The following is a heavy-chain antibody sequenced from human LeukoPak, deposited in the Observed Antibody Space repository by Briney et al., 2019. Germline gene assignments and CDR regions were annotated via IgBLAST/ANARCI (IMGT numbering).Heavy chain of an antibody. J-gene: IGHJ6*03. CDR1: GFTFSSYG. V-gene: IGHV3-30*02. CDR2: IRYDGSNK. D-gene: IGHD2-15*01. CDR3: AKVVRGYCSGGSCPEPYYYYYYMDV. Sequence: PGGSLTLSCAASGFTFSSYGMHWVRQAPGKGLEWVAFIRYDGSNKYYADSVKGRFTISRDNSKNTLYLQMNSLRAEDTAVYYCAKVVRGYCSGGSCPEPYYYYYYMDVWGEGTTVTVSS.